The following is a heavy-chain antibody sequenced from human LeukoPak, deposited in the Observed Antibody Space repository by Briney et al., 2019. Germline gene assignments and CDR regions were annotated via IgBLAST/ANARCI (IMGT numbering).Heavy chain of an antibody. Sequence: SVKVSCKASGDTFSNYAINWVRQNPGQGFEWMGGIIPLFRTANYAQKFQGRVTITADESASTAYMELNSLRSEDTAVYYCARVRLSAAALSWFDPWGQGTLVTVSS. CDR1: GDTFSNYA. J-gene: IGHJ5*02. D-gene: IGHD3-16*01. CDR2: IIPLFRTA. CDR3: ARVRLSAAALSWFDP. V-gene: IGHV1-69*01.